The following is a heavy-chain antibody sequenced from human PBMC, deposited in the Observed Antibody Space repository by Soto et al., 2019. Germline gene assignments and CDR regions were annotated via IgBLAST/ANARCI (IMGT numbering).Heavy chain of an antibody. D-gene: IGHD2-8*01. Sequence: EVQLVESGGGLVQPGGSLRLSCAASGFTFSEYYMDWVRQAPGKGLEWVGRSRNKANSYIIAYEASVKGRFTISRDDSKSSLYLQMDSLKAEDTAVYYCVSFVTNRMDVWGKGTTVTVSS. V-gene: IGHV3-72*01. J-gene: IGHJ6*04. CDR3: VSFVTNRMDV. CDR2: SRNKANSYII. CDR1: GFTFSEYY.